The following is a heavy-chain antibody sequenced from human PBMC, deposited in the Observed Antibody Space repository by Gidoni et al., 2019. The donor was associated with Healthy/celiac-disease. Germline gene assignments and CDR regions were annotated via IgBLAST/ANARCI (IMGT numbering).Heavy chain of an antibody. Sequence: QVQLQQWGAGLLKPSETLSLTCAVYGGSFGGYYWSWIRQPPGKGLEWIGEINHSGSTNYNPSLKSRVTISVDTSKNQFSLKLSSVTAADTAVYYCARGRRMVRGVKYWYFDLWGRGTLVTVSS. V-gene: IGHV4-34*01. J-gene: IGHJ2*01. CDR2: INHSGST. D-gene: IGHD3-10*01. CDR3: ARGRRMVRGVKYWYFDL. CDR1: GGSFGGYY.